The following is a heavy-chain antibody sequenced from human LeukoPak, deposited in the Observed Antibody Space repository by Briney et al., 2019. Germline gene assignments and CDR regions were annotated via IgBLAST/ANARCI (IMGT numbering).Heavy chain of an antibody. J-gene: IGHJ4*02. Sequence: SGGSLRLSCAASGFSFSSSQMNWVRQAPGKGPEWVSHINSGGNTEYYADSVRGRFTMSRDNARSILYLQMNSLRAEDTAVYYCARDRGYFDYWGQGTLVTVSS. CDR2: INSGGNTE. CDR3: ARDRGYFDY. V-gene: IGHV3-48*03. D-gene: IGHD3-10*01. CDR1: GFSFSSSQ.